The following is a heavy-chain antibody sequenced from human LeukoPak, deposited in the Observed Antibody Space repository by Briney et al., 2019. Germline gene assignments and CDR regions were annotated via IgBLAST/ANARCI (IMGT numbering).Heavy chain of an antibody. CDR3: ATKRGRDGYIPYHYGMDV. CDR2: IIPIFGTE. V-gene: IGHV1-69*13. D-gene: IGHD5-24*01. CDR1: LGTFISYA. Sequence: ASVTVSCMASLGTFISYAMNWLRQAPGQGLEWMGGIIPIFGTENDAQKFQGRVTITADESTSTAYMELSSLRSEDTAVYYCATKRGRDGYIPYHYGMDVWGQGTTVTVSS. J-gene: IGHJ6*02.